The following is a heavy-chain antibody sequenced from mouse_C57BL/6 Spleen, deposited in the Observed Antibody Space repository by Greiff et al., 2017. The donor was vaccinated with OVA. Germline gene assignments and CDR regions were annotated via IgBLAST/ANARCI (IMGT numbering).Heavy chain of an antibody. D-gene: IGHD2-4*01. J-gene: IGHJ4*01. Sequence: QVQLQQSGPGLVAPSQSLSITCTVSGFSLTSYAISWVRQPPGKGLEWLGVIWTGGGTNYNSALKSRLSISKDNSKSQVFLKMNSLQTDDTARYYCARIYYDKGPYAMDYWGQGTSVTVSS. V-gene: IGHV2-9-1*01. CDR2: IWTGGGT. CDR3: ARIYYDKGPYAMDY. CDR1: GFSLTSYA.